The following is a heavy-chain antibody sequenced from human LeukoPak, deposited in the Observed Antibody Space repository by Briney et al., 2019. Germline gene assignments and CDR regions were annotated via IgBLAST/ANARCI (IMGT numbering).Heavy chain of an antibody. CDR2: ISASGHYT. CDR1: GFTFGNSA. CDR3: AKDGSWVDYQFYFYIDV. V-gene: IGHV3-23*01. J-gene: IGHJ6*03. D-gene: IGHD1-26*01. Sequence: PGGSLRLSCAVSGFTFGNSAMSWVRQAPGKGLEWISGISASGHYTYTADSLKGRFTISRDNSKNTLSLQMNSLRAEDTALYYCAKDGSWVDYQFYFYIDVWGNGTTVTVSS.